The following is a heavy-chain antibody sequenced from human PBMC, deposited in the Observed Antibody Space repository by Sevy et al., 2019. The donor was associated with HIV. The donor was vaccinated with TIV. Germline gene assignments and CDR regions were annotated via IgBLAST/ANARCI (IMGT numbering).Heavy chain of an antibody. J-gene: IGHJ4*02. V-gene: IGHV4-59*01. D-gene: IGHD6-6*01. CDR3: ARVGDIAARRLSFDH. CDR2: IYYSGST. CDR1: GGSISTYY. Sequence: PSETLSLTCTVSGGSISTYYWSWIRQPPGKALEWIGYIYYSGSTKYNPSLKSRVTISVDTSKNQFSLKQSSVTAADTAVYYCARVGDIAARRLSFDHWGQGTLVTVSS.